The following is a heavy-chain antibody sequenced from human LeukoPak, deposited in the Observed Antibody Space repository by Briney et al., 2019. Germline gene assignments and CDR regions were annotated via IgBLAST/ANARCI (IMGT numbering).Heavy chain of an antibody. J-gene: IGHJ4*02. CDR3: ARRGGYDFSYDY. D-gene: IGHD5-12*01. Sequence: PSETLSLTCTVSGGSISSNIYYWGWIRQPPGKGLEWIGDIYYSGSTYYNPSLKSRVTISVDTSKNQFSLKLSSVTTADTAVHYCARRGGYDFSYDYWGQGILGTVSS. V-gene: IGHV4-39*01. CDR2: IYYSGST. CDR1: GGSISSNIYY.